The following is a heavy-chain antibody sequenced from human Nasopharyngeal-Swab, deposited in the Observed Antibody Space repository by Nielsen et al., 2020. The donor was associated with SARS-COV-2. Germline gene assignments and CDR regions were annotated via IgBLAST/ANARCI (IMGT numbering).Heavy chain of an antibody. CDR3: ARDRSGYFLDY. CDR2: IWYDGSNK. D-gene: IGHD3-22*01. Sequence: LSLTCAASGFTFSSYGMHWVRQAPGKGLEWVAVIWYDGSNKYYADSVKGRLTISRDNSKNTLYLQMNSLRAEDTAVYYCARDRSGYFLDYWGQGTLVTVSS. CDR1: GFTFSSYG. J-gene: IGHJ4*02. V-gene: IGHV3-30*19.